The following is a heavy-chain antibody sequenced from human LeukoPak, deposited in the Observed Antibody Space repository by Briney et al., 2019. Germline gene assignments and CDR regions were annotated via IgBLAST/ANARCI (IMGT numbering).Heavy chain of an antibody. J-gene: IGHJ4*02. Sequence: PGGSLRLSCAASGFTFASYGMHWVRQAPGKGLEWVAGISYDRSNKYYADSVKGRFTISRDNSKNTLYLQMNSLRAEDTAVYYCAKDPCSSTSCYFDYWGQGTLVTVSS. CDR2: ISYDRSNK. V-gene: IGHV3-30*18. CDR3: AKDPCSSTSCYFDY. CDR1: GFTFASYG. D-gene: IGHD2-2*01.